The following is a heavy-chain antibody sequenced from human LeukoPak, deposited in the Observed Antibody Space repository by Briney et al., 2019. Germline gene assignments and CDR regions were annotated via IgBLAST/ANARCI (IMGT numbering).Heavy chain of an antibody. V-gene: IGHV1-18*01. D-gene: IGHD2-2*01. J-gene: IGHJ4*02. CDR2: ISAYNTNT. Sequence: ASVKVSCKASGYTFTDYGFTWVRQAPGQGLEWMGWISAYNTNTNYAQKLQDRVTMTTDTSTSTAYMELRSLRSDDTAVYYCARVGGRYCSSTSSYAWDYWGQGTLVTVSS. CDR1: GYTFTDYG. CDR3: ARVGGRYCSSTSSYAWDY.